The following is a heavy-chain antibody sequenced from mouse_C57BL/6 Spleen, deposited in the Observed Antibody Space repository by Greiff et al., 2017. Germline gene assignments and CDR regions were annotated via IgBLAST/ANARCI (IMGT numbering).Heavy chain of an antibody. V-gene: IGHV1-53*01. Sequence: QVQLQQPGTELVKPGASVKLSCKASGYTFTSYWMHWVKQRPGQGLEWIGNINPSDGGTNYNEKFKSKATLTVDKSSSTAYMQLSSLTSEDSAVYYCAREGGRGIYYFDYWGQGTTLTVSS. CDR3: AREGGRGIYYFDY. D-gene: IGHD2-14*01. J-gene: IGHJ2*01. CDR2: INPSDGGT. CDR1: GYTFTSYW.